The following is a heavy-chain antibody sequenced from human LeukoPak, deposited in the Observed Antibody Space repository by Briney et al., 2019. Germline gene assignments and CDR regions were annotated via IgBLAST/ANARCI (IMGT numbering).Heavy chain of an antibody. J-gene: IGHJ3*02. V-gene: IGHV3-53*01. D-gene: IGHD5-18*01. Sequence: PGGSLRLSCAASGLTVSSNYMSWVRQAPGKGLEWVSLIYSGGSTYYADSVKGRFTISRDNSKNTLYLQMNSLRSEDTALYYCAGYTYGYLNAFDIWGQGTMVTVSS. CDR1: GLTVSSNY. CDR2: IYSGGST. CDR3: AGYTYGYLNAFDI.